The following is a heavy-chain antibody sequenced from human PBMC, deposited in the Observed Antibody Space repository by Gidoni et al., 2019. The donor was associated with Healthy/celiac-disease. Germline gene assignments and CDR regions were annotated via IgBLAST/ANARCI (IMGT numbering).Heavy chain of an antibody. Sequence: EVQLMESGGGLVQPGGSLRLSSAASGFTFSSYAMSWVRQAPGKGLEWVSAISGSGGSTYYADSVKGRFTISRDNSKNTLYLQMNSLRAEDTAVYYCATRYFDWLGGGMDVWGQGTTVTVSS. J-gene: IGHJ6*02. CDR1: GFTFSSYA. D-gene: IGHD3-9*01. V-gene: IGHV3-23*01. CDR2: ISGSGGST. CDR3: ATRYFDWLGGGMDV.